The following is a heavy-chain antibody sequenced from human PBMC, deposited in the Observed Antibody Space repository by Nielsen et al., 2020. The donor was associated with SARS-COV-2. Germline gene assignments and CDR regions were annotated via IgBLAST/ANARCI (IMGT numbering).Heavy chain of an antibody. CDR2: ISYDGNNK. V-gene: IGHV3-30*04. CDR1: GFTFSHYA. Sequence: LKISCAASGFTFSHYALHWVRQAPGKGLEWVAIISYDGNNKYYADSVQGRFTISRDDSKNTLYLQMNSLRVEDTAVYYCARDSWDSLRYFVHWGQGAPVTVSS. CDR3: ARDSWDSLRYFVH. J-gene: IGHJ4*02. D-gene: IGHD3-22*01.